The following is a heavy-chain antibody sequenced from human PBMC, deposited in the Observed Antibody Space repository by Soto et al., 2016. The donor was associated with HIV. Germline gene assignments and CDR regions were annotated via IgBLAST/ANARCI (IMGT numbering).Heavy chain of an antibody. V-gene: IGHV3-23*04. CDR3: AKDLLDYSANDY. Sequence: DVQLVESGGGLVQPGGSLRLSCIASGFNFRGNAMNWVRQATGKGLEWVAGISDSGFSAHYADSVKGRFTISRDNSKNILSLQMNTLRAEDTAIYYCAKDLLDYSANDYWGQGIPVTVSS. CDR2: ISDSGFSA. CDR1: GFNFRGNA. D-gene: IGHD4-4*01. J-gene: IGHJ4*02.